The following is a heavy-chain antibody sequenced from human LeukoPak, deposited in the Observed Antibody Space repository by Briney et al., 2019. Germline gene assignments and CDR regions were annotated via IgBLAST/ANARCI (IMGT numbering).Heavy chain of an antibody. J-gene: IGHJ3*02. CDR2: IRYDGSNK. V-gene: IGHV3-30*02. D-gene: IGHD6-6*01. CDR3: ARASIAAPLDAFDI. CDR1: GFTFSSYG. Sequence: GGSLRLSCAASGFTFSSYGMHWVRQAPGKGLEWVAFIRYDGSNKYYADSVKGRFTISRDNSKNTLYLQMNSLRAEDTAVYYCARASIAAPLDAFDIWGQGTMVTVSS.